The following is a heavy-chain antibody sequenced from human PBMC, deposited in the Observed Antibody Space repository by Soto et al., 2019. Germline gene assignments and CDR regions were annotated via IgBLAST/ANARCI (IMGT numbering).Heavy chain of an antibody. Sequence: GGSLRLSCAASGFTFSSYAMSWVRQAPGKGLEWVSAISGSGGSTYYADSVKGRFTISRDNSKSTLYLQMNSLRAEDTAVYYCAKDGRKGGYGDYAPFDYWGQGTLVTVSS. D-gene: IGHD4-17*01. V-gene: IGHV3-23*01. CDR3: AKDGRKGGYGDYAPFDY. CDR1: GFTFSSYA. CDR2: ISGSGGST. J-gene: IGHJ4*02.